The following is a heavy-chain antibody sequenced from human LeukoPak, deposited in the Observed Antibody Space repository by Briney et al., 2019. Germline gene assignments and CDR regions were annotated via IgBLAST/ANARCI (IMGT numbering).Heavy chain of an antibody. J-gene: IGHJ4*02. Sequence: RGSLRLSCAASGFTFSSYAMSWVRQAPGKGLEWVSAISGSGGSTYYADSVKGRFTISRDNPKNTLYLQMNSLRAEDTAVYYCAKDYLESIAARPGGFDYWGQGTLVTVSS. CDR2: ISGSGGST. CDR1: GFTFSSYA. CDR3: AKDYLESIAARPGGFDY. V-gene: IGHV3-23*01. D-gene: IGHD6-6*01.